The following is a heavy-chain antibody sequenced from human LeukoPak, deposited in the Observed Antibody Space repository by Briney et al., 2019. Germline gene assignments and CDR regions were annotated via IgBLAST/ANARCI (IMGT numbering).Heavy chain of an antibody. CDR2: ISVSGGST. Sequence: GGSLRLSCAASGFTFRNYAMGWVRQAPGKGLEWVSSISVSGGSTYYADSVKGRFTTSRDNSKSTLFLQMNSLRAEDTAVYHCTRGGNYYDTSGSNWFDPWGQGSLVTVSS. J-gene: IGHJ5*02. V-gene: IGHV3-23*01. CDR3: TRGGNYYDTSGSNWFDP. CDR1: GFTFRNYA. D-gene: IGHD3-22*01.